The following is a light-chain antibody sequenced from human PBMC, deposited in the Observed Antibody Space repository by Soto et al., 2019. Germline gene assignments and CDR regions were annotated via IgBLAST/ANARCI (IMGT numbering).Light chain of an antibody. Sequence: EIMMTQSPGTLSVSPGDGATLSFTASHSVHLNLAWYQQKPGQPPRLLLYGASTRATCIPVRFRGSGSGTYFTIPISILNSEDSAVAYRHQYNSWNLGTFGPGTKVEI. CDR3: HQYNSWNLGT. V-gene: IGKV3-15*01. J-gene: IGKJ3*01. CDR1: HSVHLN. CDR2: GAS.